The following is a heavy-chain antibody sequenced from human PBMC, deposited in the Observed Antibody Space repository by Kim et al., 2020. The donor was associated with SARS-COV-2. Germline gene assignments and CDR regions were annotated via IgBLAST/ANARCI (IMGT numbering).Heavy chain of an antibody. D-gene: IGHD2-15*01. CDR3: SRGGSGGDDAFDI. CDR2: IIPIFGTA. V-gene: IGHV1-69*13. Sequence: SVKVSCKASGGTFSSYAISWVRQAPGQGLEWMGGIIPIFGTANYAQKFQGRVTITADESTSTAYMELSSLRSVDTAVYYCSRGGSGGDDAFDIWGQGTMVTVSS. CDR1: GGTFSSYA. J-gene: IGHJ3*02.